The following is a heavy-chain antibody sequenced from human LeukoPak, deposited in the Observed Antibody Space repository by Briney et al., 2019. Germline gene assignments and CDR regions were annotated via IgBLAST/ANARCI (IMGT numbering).Heavy chain of an antibody. CDR3: ARGNYYGMDV. CDR2: INSDGRST. Sequence: PGGSLRLSCAVSGFTFSSYYMHWVRHAPGPGLVWVSRINSDGRSTSYADSVKGRFTISRDNTKNTLYLQMNSLRAEDTAVYYCARGNYYGMDVWGQGTTVTVSS. CDR1: GFTFSSYY. V-gene: IGHV3-74*01. J-gene: IGHJ6*02.